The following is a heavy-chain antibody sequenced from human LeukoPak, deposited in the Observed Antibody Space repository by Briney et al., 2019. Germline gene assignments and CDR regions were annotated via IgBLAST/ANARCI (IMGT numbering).Heavy chain of an antibody. D-gene: IGHD5-24*01. V-gene: IGHV4-34*01. CDR2: INHSGST. CDR1: GGSFSGDY. J-gene: IGHJ4*02. Sequence: SETLSLTCAVYGGSFSGDYWSWIRQPPGKGLEWIGEINHSGSTNYNPSLKSRVTISVDTSKNQFSLKLSSVTAADTAVYYCARQKWRDQGGSDYCGQGTLVTVSS. CDR3: ARQKWRDQGGSDY.